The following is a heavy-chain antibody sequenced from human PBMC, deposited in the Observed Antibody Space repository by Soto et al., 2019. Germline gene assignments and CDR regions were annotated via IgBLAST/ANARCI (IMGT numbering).Heavy chain of an antibody. D-gene: IGHD2-2*01. J-gene: IGHJ6*04. Sequence: QITLKESGPTLVKPTQTLTLTCTFSGFSFTTYGVGVGWIRQAPGKAPEWLALIYWDDQKTFRSSLECRLTITKDTSKDQVVLTITNMDPVDTATYYCTKKGQYHDSSACGRDCYMDVWGKGTTVTVSS. V-gene: IGHV2-5*02. CDR3: TKKGQYHDSSACGRDCYMDV. CDR2: IYWDDQK. CDR1: GFSFTTYGVG.